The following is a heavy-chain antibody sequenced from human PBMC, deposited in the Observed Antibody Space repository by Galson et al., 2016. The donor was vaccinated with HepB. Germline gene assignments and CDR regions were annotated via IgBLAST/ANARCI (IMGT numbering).Heavy chain of an antibody. V-gene: IGHV3-23*01. Sequence: SLRLSCAASGFTISIYAMSWVRQAPGKGLQWVSGMTDSGDRTYYADSVKGRFTISRDISKNTLDLQMSSLRAEDTAIYYCVKEMTGVAYFDFWGQGALVTVSS. D-gene: IGHD2-21*01. CDR3: VKEMTGVAYFDF. CDR2: MTDSGDRT. J-gene: IGHJ4*02. CDR1: GFTISIYA.